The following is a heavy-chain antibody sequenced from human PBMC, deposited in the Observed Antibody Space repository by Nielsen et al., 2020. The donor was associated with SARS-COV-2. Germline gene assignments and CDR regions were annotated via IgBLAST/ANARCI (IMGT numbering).Heavy chain of an antibody. D-gene: IGHD2-8*02. V-gene: IGHV3-30*18. CDR2: ISYDGSNK. CDR3: AKSDTGY. CDR1: GFTFSSYG. Sequence: GESLKISCAASGFTFSSYGMHWVRQAPGKGLEWVAVISYDGSNKYYADSVKGRFTISRDNSKNTLYLQMNSLRAEDTAVYYCAKSDTGYWGQGTLVTVSS. J-gene: IGHJ4*02.